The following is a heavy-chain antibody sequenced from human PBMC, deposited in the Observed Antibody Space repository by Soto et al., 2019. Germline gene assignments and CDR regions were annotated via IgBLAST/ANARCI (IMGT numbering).Heavy chain of an antibody. J-gene: IGHJ4*02. D-gene: IGHD4-4*01. CDR2: IIPIFGTA. CDR3: ARDIHLYSAR. Sequence: SVKVSCKASGGTFSSYATSWVRQAPGQGLEWMGGIIPIFGTANYAQKFQGRVTITADESTSTAYMGLSSLRSEDTAVYYCARDIHLYSARWGQGTLVPASS. CDR1: GGTFSSYA. V-gene: IGHV1-69*13.